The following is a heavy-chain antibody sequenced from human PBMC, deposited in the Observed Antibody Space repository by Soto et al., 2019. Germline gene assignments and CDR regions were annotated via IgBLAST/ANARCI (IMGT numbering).Heavy chain of an antibody. J-gene: IGHJ4*02. D-gene: IGHD4-4*01. CDR3: ARGLSRLQRVLH. CDR2: INHSGST. Sequence: PKETLSLTCADYGGSFSGYYRSWIRQPPGKGLEWIGEINHSGSTNYNPSLKSRVTISVDTSKNQFSLKLSSVTAADTAVYYCARGLSRLQRVLHWGQGTLVTVSS. V-gene: IGHV4-34*01. CDR1: GGSFSGYY.